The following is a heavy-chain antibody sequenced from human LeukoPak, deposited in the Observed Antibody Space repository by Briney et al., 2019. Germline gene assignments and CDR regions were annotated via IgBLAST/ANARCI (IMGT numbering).Heavy chain of an antibody. V-gene: IGHV3-23*01. CDR1: GFPFSSYA. J-gene: IGHJ4*02. CDR2: IRGSGGRT. D-gene: IGHD1-26*01. CDR3: AKKVGASYYFDY. Sequence: PGGSLRLSCAASGFPFSSYAMSWVRQTPGKGLEWVSSIRGSGGRTYYADSVKGRFTISRENSKNTLYLQIDSLRAEDTAVYYCAKKVGASYYFDYWGQGTLVTVSS.